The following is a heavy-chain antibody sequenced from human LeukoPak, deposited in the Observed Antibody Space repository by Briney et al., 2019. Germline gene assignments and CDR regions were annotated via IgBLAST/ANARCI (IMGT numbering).Heavy chain of an antibody. V-gene: IGHV4-31*03. J-gene: IGHJ4*02. D-gene: IGHD3-3*01. CDR2: IYYSGST. CDR3: ARDLSGYSSFDY. CDR1: GGSISVGGHY. Sequence: SETLSLTCTVSGGSISVGGHYWSWIRQLPGKGLEWIGYIYYSGSTYYNPSLKSRVTMPVDTSKNQFSLKLSSVTAADTAVYYCARDLSGYSSFDYWGQGTLVTVSP.